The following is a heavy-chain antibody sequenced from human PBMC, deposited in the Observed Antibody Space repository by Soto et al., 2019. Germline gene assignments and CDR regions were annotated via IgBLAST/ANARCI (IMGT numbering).Heavy chain of an antibody. J-gene: IGHJ5*02. CDR2: ISSSSSTI. Sequence: VGSLRLSCAASGFTFSSYSMNWVRQAPGKGLEWVSYISSSSSTIYYADSVKGRFTISRDNAKNSLYLQMNSLRDEDTAVYYCARAYSSSWYLVPWFDPWGQGTLVTVSS. D-gene: IGHD6-13*01. CDR3: ARAYSSSWYLVPWFDP. CDR1: GFTFSSYS. V-gene: IGHV3-48*02.